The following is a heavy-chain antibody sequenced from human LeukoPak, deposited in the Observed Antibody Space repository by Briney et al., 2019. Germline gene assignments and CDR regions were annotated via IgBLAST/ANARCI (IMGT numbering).Heavy chain of an antibody. J-gene: IGHJ4*02. CDR2: INPNSGGT. CDR3: ARGYDILTGYYTHFDY. CDR1: GYTFTGYY. D-gene: IGHD3-9*01. V-gene: IGHV1-2*02. Sequence: ASVKVSCKASGYTFTGYYMHWVRQAPGQGLEWMGWINPNSGGTNYAQKFQGRVTMTRDTSISTAYMELSRLRSDDTAVYYCARGYDILTGYYTHFDYWGQGTLVTVFS.